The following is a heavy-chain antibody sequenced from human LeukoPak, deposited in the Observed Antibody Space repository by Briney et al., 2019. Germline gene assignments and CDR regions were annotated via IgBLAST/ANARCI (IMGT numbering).Heavy chain of an antibody. CDR3: ARDRSRYENFDY. J-gene: IGHJ4*02. CDR1: GVSISSYY. CDR2: IYTSGST. D-gene: IGHD1-1*01. Sequence: SETLSLTCTVSGVSISSYYWSWIRQPAGKGLEWIGRIYTSGSTNYNPSLKSRVTMSVDTSKNQFSLKLSSVTAADTAVYYCARDRSRYENFDYWGQGTLVTVSS. V-gene: IGHV4-4*07.